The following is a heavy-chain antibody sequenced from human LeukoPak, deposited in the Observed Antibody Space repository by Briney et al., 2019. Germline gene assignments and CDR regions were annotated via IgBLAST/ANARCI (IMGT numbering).Heavy chain of an antibody. V-gene: IGHV4-4*09. D-gene: IGHD3-22*01. CDR2: IYATGST. Sequence: SETLSLTCTVSGGSISSYYWSWIRQPPGKGLEWIGYIYATGSTYYNPSLKSRVVISVDTSKNQFSLKLSSVTAADTAVYYCARPYYYDSRIDPWGQGILVTVSS. J-gene: IGHJ5*02. CDR3: ARPYYYDSRIDP. CDR1: GGSISSYY.